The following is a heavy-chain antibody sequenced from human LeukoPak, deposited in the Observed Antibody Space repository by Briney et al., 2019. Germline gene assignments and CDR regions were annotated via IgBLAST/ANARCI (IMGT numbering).Heavy chain of an antibody. V-gene: IGHV3-23*01. CDR1: GFTFSSYA. D-gene: IGHD3-3*01. CDR2: ISGSGGST. CDR3: ATDSNYDSWSGYYSYYYYGMDV. J-gene: IGHJ6*02. Sequence: GGSLRLSCAASGFTFSSYAMSWVRQAPGKGLEWVSAISGSGGSTYYADSVKGRFTISRDNSKNTLYLQMNSLRAEDTAVYYCATDSNYDSWSGYYSYYYYGMDVWGQGTTVTVSS.